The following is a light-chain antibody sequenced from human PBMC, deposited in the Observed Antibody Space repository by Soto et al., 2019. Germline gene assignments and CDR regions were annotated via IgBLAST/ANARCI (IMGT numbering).Light chain of an antibody. CDR1: HNFHSY. Sequence: GERANRXCRSSHNFHSYVAWYQQRAGEARGRLLYGASTRDTGITERFSGRGYGNDFYVSISGLDPEEFAGYNCQQYDRSGTFGQGTKVDIK. V-gene: IGKV3-20*01. CDR3: QQYDRSGT. J-gene: IGKJ1*01. CDR2: GAS.